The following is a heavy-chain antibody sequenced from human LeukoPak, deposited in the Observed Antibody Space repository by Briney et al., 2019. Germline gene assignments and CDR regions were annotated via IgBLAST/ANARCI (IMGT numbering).Heavy chain of an antibody. CDR2: IYYTGST. D-gene: IGHD1-26*01. CDR3: ARRGGSGRAFDY. V-gene: IGHV4-39*01. CDR1: GASISGGTYS. Sequence: PSETLSLTCSVSGASISGGTYSWGWIRQPPGKGLERIGSIYYTGSTYDNPSLKSRVTISVDTSKNQFSLKLSSVTAADTAVYYCARRGGSGRAFDYWGQGTLVTVSS. J-gene: IGHJ4*02.